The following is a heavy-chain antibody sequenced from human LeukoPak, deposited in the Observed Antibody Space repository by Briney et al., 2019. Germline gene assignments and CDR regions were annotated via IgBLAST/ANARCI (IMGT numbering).Heavy chain of an antibody. CDR3: ARQYSSGWYGVDY. CDR2: IYTSGST. CDR1: GGSISSSSYY. Sequence: SETLSLTCTVSGGSISSSSYYWGWIRQPPGKGLEWIGRIYTSGSTNYNPSLKSRVTISVDTSKNQFSLKLSSVTAADTAVYYCARQYSSGWYGVDYWGQGTLVTVSS. J-gene: IGHJ4*02. D-gene: IGHD6-19*01. V-gene: IGHV4-39*01.